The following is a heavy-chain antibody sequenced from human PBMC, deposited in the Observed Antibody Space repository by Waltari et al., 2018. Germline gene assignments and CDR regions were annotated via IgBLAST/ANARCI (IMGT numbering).Heavy chain of an antibody. V-gene: IGHV4-38-2*02. CDR1: GYSISSGYY. J-gene: IGHJ3*02. Sequence: QVQLQESGPGLVKPSETLSLTCTVSGYSISSGYYWGWIRQPPGKGLEWIGSIYRSWSTYYNPSLKSRVTLSVDTSKNQFSLKLSSVTAADTAVYYCARDLGICGGKYEGDAFDIWGQGTMVTVSS. CDR3: ARDLGICGGKYEGDAFDI. CDR2: IYRSWST. D-gene: IGHD2-15*01.